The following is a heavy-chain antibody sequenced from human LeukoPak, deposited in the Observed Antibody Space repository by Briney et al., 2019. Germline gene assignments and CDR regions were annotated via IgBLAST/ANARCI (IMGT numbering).Heavy chain of an antibody. CDR1: GGTFSSYA. V-gene: IGHV1-69*05. CDR2: IIPIFGTA. Sequence: SVKVSCKASGGTFSSYAISWVRQAPGQGLEWMGGIIPIFGTANYEQKFQGRVTITTDESTSTAYMELSSLRSEDTAVYYCARFLSRRWLQSEWGQGTLVTVSS. D-gene: IGHD5-24*01. J-gene: IGHJ4*02. CDR3: ARFLSRRWLQSE.